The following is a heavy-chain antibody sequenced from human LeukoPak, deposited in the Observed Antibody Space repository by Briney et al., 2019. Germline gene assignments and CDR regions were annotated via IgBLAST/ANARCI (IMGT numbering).Heavy chain of an antibody. CDR1: GGSFSGFY. Sequence: SETLSLTCAVYGGSFSGFYWSWIRQPPGKGLEGMGEINHSGRTNYTPSIKSRVAMSVDTSKNQFSLKLSSVTAADTAVYYCARRRTTTCYTLVCFYYHGIDVWGNGTTVTVSS. J-gene: IGHJ6*04. CDR3: ARRRTTTCYTLVCFYYHGIDV. V-gene: IGHV4-34*01. D-gene: IGHD2-2*02. CDR2: INHSGRT.